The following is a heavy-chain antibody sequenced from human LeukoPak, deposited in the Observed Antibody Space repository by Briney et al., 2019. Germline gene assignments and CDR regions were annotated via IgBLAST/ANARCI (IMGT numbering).Heavy chain of an antibody. J-gene: IGHJ4*02. Sequence: ASVKVSCKASGYTFTSYDINWVRQATGQGLEWMGWMNPNSGNTGYAQKFQGRVTITRNTSISTAYMELSSLRSEDTAVYYCARGVGYCSSTSCYYYFDYWGQGTLVTVSS. CDR3: ARGVGYCSSTSCYYYFDY. CDR2: MNPNSGNT. CDR1: GYTFTSYD. V-gene: IGHV1-8*03. D-gene: IGHD2-2*01.